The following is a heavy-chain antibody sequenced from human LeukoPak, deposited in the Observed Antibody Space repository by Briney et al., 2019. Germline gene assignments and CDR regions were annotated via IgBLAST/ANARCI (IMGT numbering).Heavy chain of an antibody. V-gene: IGHV4-39*01. CDR3: AGHYYGSGSYSLFFDY. CDR2: IYYSGST. D-gene: IGHD3-10*01. Sequence: SETLSLTCTVSGGSISSSSYYWGWIRQPPGKGLEWIGSIYYSGSTYYNPSLKSRVTISVDTSKNQFSLKLSSVTAADTAVYYCAGHYYGSGSYSLFFDYWGQGTLVTVSS. J-gene: IGHJ4*02. CDR1: GGSISSSSYY.